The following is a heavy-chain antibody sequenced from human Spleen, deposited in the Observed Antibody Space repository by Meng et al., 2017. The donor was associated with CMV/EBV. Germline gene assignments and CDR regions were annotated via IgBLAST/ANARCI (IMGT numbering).Heavy chain of an antibody. CDR2: INPNSGGT. V-gene: IGHV1-2*02. CDR3: ARLAEPISNRHYYDSSGYYPDSDY. CDR1: GYTFTGYY. J-gene: IGHJ4*02. D-gene: IGHD3-22*01. Sequence: ASVKVSCKASGYTFTGYYMHWVRQAPGQGLEWMGWINPNSGGTNYAQKFQGRVTMTRDTSISTAYMELSRLRSDDTAVYYCARLAEPISNRHYYDSSGYYPDSDYWGQGTLVTVSS.